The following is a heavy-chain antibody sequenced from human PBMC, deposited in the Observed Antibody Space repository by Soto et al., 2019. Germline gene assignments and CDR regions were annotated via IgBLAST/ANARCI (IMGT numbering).Heavy chain of an antibody. CDR1: GFTFSDYY. V-gene: IGHV3-72*01. J-gene: IGHJ4*02. D-gene: IGHD1-7*01. Sequence: EVQLVESGGGLVQPGGSLRLSCAGSGFTFSDYYIDWVRQAPGKGLEWVGRARDKGNSYSTDYAASVEGRFTISRDASKSPRFLQMSSLKTEDTALYYSTRSITGTTSSDYWGQGTLVTVSS. CDR3: TRSITGTTSSDY. CDR2: ARDKGNSYST.